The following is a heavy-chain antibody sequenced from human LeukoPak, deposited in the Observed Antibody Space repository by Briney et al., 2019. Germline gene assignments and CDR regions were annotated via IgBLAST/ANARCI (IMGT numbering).Heavy chain of an antibody. Sequence: SETLSLTCAVYGGSFSGYYWSWIRQPPGKGLEWIGSIYYSGSTYYNPSLKSRVTISVDTSKNQFSLKLSSVTAADTAVYYCARSRKWPYYYMDVWGKGTTVTVSS. D-gene: IGHD5-12*01. V-gene: IGHV4-34*01. CDR2: IYYSGST. J-gene: IGHJ6*03. CDR3: ARSRKWPYYYMDV. CDR1: GGSFSGYY.